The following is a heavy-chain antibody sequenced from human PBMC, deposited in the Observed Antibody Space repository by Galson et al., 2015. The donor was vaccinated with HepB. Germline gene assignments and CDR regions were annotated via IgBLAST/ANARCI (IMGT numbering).Heavy chain of an antibody. CDR3: ARGSGRQQLGGMDV. D-gene: IGHD6-13*01. V-gene: IGHV6-1*01. CDR1: GDSVSSNSAA. CDR2: TYYRSKWYN. Sequence: CAISGDSVSSNSAAWNWIRQSPSRGLEWLGRTYYRSKWYNDYAVSVKSRITINPDTSKNQFSLQLNSVTPEDTAVYYCARGSGRQQLGGMDVWGQGTTVTVSS. J-gene: IGHJ6*02.